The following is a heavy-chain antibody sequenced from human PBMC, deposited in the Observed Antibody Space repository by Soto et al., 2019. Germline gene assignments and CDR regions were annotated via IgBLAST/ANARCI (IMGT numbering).Heavy chain of an antibody. Sequence: QVQLVQSGAEVKKPGSSVKVSCKASGGTFSSYAISWVRQAPGQGLEWMGGIIPIFGTANYAQKFQGRVTITADESTSTAYMELSSLRSEDTAVYYCARVWSGSYLNYYYGMDVWGQGTTVTVSS. V-gene: IGHV1-69*01. CDR1: GGTFSSYA. J-gene: IGHJ6*02. CDR2: IIPIFGTA. CDR3: ARVWSGSYLNYYYGMDV. D-gene: IGHD1-26*01.